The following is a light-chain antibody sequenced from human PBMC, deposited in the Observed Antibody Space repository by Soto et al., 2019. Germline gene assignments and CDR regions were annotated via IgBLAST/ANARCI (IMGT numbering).Light chain of an antibody. CDR1: SSDVGSYNL. V-gene: IGLV2-23*01. CDR3: CSYAGSHVV. Sequence: QSVLTQPASVSGSPGQSITISCTGTSSDVGSYNLVSWYQQHPGKAPKLMIYEGSKRPSGVSNRFSGSNSGTTASLTSSGFQAEDEADYYSCSYAGSHVVFGGGTKLTVL. CDR2: EGS. J-gene: IGLJ2*01.